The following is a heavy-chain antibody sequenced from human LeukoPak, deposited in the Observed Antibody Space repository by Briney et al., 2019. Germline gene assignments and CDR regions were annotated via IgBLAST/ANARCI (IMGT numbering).Heavy chain of an antibody. CDR3: ARAGYSYGYGWFDP. V-gene: IGHV3-11*01. Sequence: GGSLRLSCAASGFTFSDYYMSWIRQAPGKGLEWVSYISSGSTIYYADSVKGRFTISRDNAKNSLYLQMNSLRAEDTAVYYCARAGYSYGYGWFDPWGQGTLVTVSS. J-gene: IGHJ5*02. CDR1: GFTFSDYY. CDR2: ISSGSTI. D-gene: IGHD5-18*01.